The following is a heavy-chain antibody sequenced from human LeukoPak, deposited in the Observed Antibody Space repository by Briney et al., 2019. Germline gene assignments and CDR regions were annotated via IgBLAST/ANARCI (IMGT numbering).Heavy chain of an antibody. CDR3: ARRSSGSYHSPLGY. J-gene: IGHJ4*02. CDR1: GGSISSSNW. CDR2: IYHSGST. Sequence: PSETLSLTCAVSGGSISSSNWWSWVRPPPGKGLEWIGEIYHSGSTNYNPSLKSRVTISVDKSKNQFSLILSSVTAADTAVYYCARRSSGSYHSPLGYWGQGILVTVSS. V-gene: IGHV4-4*02. D-gene: IGHD1-26*01.